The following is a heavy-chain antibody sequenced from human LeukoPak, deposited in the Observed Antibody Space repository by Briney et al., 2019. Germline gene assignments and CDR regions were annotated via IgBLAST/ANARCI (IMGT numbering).Heavy chain of an antibody. Sequence: GGSLRLSCAASGFTFSSYSMNWVRQAPGKGLEWVSSISSSSSYIYYAASVKGRFTISRDNAKNSLYLQMNSLRAEDTAVYYCARDRVRTYYYDSSGYYGFDYWGQGTLVTVSS. CDR1: GFTFSSYS. V-gene: IGHV3-21*01. J-gene: IGHJ4*02. CDR3: ARDRVRTYYYDSSGYYGFDY. D-gene: IGHD3-22*01. CDR2: ISSSSSYI.